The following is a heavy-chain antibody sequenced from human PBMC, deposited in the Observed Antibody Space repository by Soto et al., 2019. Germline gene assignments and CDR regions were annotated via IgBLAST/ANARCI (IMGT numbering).Heavy chain of an antibody. V-gene: IGHV3-33*01. CDR1: GFTFSNYG. Sequence: QVQLVESGGGVVQPGRSLRLSCAASGFTFSNYGMHWVRQAPGKGLEWVAVIWYDGSNKYYADSVKGRFTISRDNSKNTLYLQMNSLRAEDTAVYYCAREAYSSGWYSGYYFDYWGQGTLVTVSS. J-gene: IGHJ4*02. CDR2: IWYDGSNK. CDR3: AREAYSSGWYSGYYFDY. D-gene: IGHD6-19*01.